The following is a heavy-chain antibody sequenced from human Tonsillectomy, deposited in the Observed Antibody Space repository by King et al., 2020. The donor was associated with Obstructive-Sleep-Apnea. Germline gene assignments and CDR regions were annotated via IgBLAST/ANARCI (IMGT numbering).Heavy chain of an antibody. CDR1: GFTFSSYA. V-gene: IGHV3-30-3*01. CDR2: ISYDGSNK. J-gene: IGHJ4*02. CDR3: ARGGYSSGWYKEGFFGY. D-gene: IGHD6-19*01. Sequence: VQLVESGGGVVQPGRSLRLSCAASGFTFSSYAMHWVRQAPGKGLEWVAVISYDGSNKYYADSVKGRFTISRDNSKKTLYLQMNSLRAEDTAVYYCARGGYSSGWYKEGFFGYWGQGTLVTVSS.